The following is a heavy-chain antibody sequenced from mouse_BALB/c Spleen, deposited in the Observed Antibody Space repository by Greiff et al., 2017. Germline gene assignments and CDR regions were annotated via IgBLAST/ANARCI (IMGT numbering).Heavy chain of an antibody. D-gene: IGHD2-10*02. J-gene: IGHJ2*01. CDR2: IYPGNGDT. Sequence: QVQLQQPGAELVKPGASVKMSCKASGYTFTSYNMHWVKQTPGQGLEWIGAIYPGNGDTSYNQKFKGKATLTADKSSSTAYMQLSSLTSEDSAVYYCAGEYGNYFDYWGQGTTLTVSS. V-gene: IGHV1-12*01. CDR3: AGEYGNYFDY. CDR1: GYTFTSYN.